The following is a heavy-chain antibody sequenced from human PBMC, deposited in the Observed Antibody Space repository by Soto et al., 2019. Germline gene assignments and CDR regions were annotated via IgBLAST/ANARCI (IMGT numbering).Heavy chain of an antibody. CDR3: ARVYCSGGSCYGIDY. V-gene: IGHV1-46*01. CDR2: INPSGGT. J-gene: IGHJ4*02. CDR1: GDTFTSYY. Sequence: QVQLVQSGAEVKKPGASVKISCKASGDTFTSYYMHWVRQAPGQGLEWMGIINPSGGTSYAQKFPGRVSMNRDTATSTVSMELSSLRYKDTAVYYCARVYCSGGSCYGIDYWGQGTLVTVSS. D-gene: IGHD2-15*01.